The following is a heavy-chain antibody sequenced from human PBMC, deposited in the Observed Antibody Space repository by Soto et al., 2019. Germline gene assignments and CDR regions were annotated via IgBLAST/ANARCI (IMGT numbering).Heavy chain of an antibody. CDR1: GFTFNTYS. CDR2: ISSSSNYI. V-gene: IGHV3-21*04. J-gene: IGHJ3*02. Sequence: EVQLVESGGGLVKPGGSLRLSCAASGFTFNTYSMNWVRQTPGKGLEWVSSISSSSNYIYYADSVKGRFTISRDNAKNSLYLEMNSLIAEDTAVYYCARLSRSAFDIWGHGTMVSVSS. CDR3: ARLSRSAFDI. D-gene: IGHD3-16*01.